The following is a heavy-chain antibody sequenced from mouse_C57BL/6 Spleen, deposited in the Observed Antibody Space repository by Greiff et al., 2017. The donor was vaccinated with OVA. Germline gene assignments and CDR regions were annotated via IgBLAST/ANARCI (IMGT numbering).Heavy chain of an antibody. CDR3: ARSGWDENAMDY. V-gene: IGHV1-52*01. D-gene: IGHD4-1*01. CDR1: GYTFTSYW. J-gene: IGHJ4*01. CDR2: IDPSDSET. Sequence: QVQLQQPGAELVRPGSSVKLSCKASGYTFTSYWMHWVKQRPIQGLEWIGNIDPSDSETHYNQKFKDKATLTVDESSSTAYMQLSSLTSEDSAVYYCARSGWDENAMDYWGQGTSVTVSS.